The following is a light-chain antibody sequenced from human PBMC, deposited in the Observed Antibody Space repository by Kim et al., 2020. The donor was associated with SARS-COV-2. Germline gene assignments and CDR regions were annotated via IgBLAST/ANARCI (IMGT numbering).Light chain of an antibody. J-gene: IGLJ1*01. V-gene: IGLV3-9*01. CDR3: QVWDSFTTGV. CDR1: NIENKN. Sequence: SYELTQPLSVSVALGQTATIPCGGDNIENKNVHWYQQKAGEPPMLVIYTDSKRPSGIPERFSGSNSANTATLTISGAQAGDEAVYYCQVWDSFTTGVFGTGTKVTVL. CDR2: TDS.